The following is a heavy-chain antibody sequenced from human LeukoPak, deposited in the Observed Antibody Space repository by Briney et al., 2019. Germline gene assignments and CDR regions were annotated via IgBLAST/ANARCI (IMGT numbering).Heavy chain of an antibody. J-gene: IGHJ4*02. CDR2: ICGRGDNT. V-gene: IGHV3-23*01. Sequence: GGSLRLSCGAPGFTFNRDCMSWVRQAPGKGLEWVSAICGRGDNTWYADSVKGRFTISRDNSKNILYLQMISLRAEYTAIYFCAKNLWSSETVIGTSRLADSWGQGTLVTVST. CDR3: AKNLWSSETVIGTSRLADS. D-gene: IGHD6-19*01. CDR1: GFTFNRDC.